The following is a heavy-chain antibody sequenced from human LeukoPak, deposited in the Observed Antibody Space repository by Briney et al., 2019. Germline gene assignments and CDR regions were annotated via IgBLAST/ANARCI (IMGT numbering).Heavy chain of an antibody. Sequence: GESLKISCKGSGYSFTTYWIAWVRQMPGKGLEWMGIIYPGDSDTKYSPSFQGQVTFSADKSISTAYLQWSSLKASDTAMYHCARQSQPDFWSGYYIDWGQGTLVTVSS. J-gene: IGHJ4*02. CDR2: IYPGDSDT. V-gene: IGHV5-51*01. CDR1: GYSFTTYW. CDR3: ARQSQPDFWSGYYID. D-gene: IGHD3-3*01.